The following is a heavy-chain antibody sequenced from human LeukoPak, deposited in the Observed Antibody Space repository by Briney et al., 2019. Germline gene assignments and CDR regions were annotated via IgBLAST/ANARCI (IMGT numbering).Heavy chain of an antibody. J-gene: IGHJ6*02. CDR3: ARDSRVTTYYYYGMDV. CDR2: IWYNGDNK. D-gene: IGHD4-17*01. CDR1: GFTFSSYG. V-gene: IGHV3-33*01. Sequence: GGSLRLSCAASGFTFSSYGMHWVRQSPAKGLEWVAAIWYNGDNKDYTASVKGRFTISRDNSNNTLYLQTNSLRAEDTAIYYCARDSRVTTYYYYGMDVWGQGTTVTVSS.